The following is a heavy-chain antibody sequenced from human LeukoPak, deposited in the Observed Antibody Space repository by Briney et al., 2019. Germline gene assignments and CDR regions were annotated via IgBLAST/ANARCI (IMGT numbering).Heavy chain of an antibody. V-gene: IGHV4-30-2*01. Sequence: PSETLSLTCTVSGGSISSGDYYWSWIRQPPVKGLEWIGYIYHSGSTYYNPSLKSRCTISVDRSKNQFSLKLNSVTAAYTSVYYCARGSSISWSGFDYWGQGTLVTISS. CDR2: IYHSGST. D-gene: IGHD6-13*01. CDR3: ARGSSISWSGFDY. J-gene: IGHJ4*02. CDR1: GGSISSGDYY.